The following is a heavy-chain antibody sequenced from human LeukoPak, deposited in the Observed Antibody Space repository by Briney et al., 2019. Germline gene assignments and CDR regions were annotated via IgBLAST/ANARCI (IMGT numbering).Heavy chain of an antibody. CDR2: IYYRGST. V-gene: IGHV4-59*08. J-gene: IGHJ2*01. CDR3: ASSPYGEARYFDL. D-gene: IGHD4-17*01. Sequence: SETLSLTCTVSGGSISSYYWSWIRQPPGKGLEWIGYIYYRGSTNYNPSLKSRVTISVDTSKNQFSLKLSSVTAADTAVYYCASSPYGEARYFDLWGRGTLVTVSS. CDR1: GGSISSYY.